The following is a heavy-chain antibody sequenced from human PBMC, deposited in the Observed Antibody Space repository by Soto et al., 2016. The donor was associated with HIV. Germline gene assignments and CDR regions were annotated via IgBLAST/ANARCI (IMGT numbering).Heavy chain of an antibody. J-gene: IGHJ2*01. D-gene: IGHD3-16*01. Sequence: VQLVESGGGVVQPGRSLRLSCAASGFTFKSYGMHWVRQAPGKGLEWVAVIWNDGSKKYYVDSVKGRFTVSRDNFKNTLYLQMNXLKAEDTAVYYCASSRFRSMIQRDIWYFDLWGLALWSLSPQ. CDR3: ASSRFRSMIQRDIWYFDL. CDR1: GFTFKSYG. CDR2: IWNDGSKK. V-gene: IGHV3-33*01.